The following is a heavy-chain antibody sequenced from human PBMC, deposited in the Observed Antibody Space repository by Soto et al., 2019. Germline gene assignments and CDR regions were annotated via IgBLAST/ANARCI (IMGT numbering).Heavy chain of an antibody. V-gene: IGHV4-34*01. D-gene: IGHD3-10*01. CDR2: INHSGST. CDR1: GGSFRGYY. CDR3: ARRKYYYGSGSYRYYYYYGMDV. Sequence: SETLSLTCAVYGGSFRGYYWTWIRQPPGKGLEWIGEINHSGSTNYNPSLKSRVTISVDTSKNQFSLKLSSVTAADTAVYYCARRKYYYGSGSYRYYYYYGMDVWGQGPTVTVSS. J-gene: IGHJ6*02.